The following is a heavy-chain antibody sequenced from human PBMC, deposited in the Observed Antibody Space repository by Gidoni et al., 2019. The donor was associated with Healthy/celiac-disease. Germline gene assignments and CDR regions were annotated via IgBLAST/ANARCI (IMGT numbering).Heavy chain of an antibody. D-gene: IGHD1-26*01. CDR2: INHSGST. Sequence: QVQLQQWGAGLLKPSETLSLTCAVYGGSFSGYYWSWIRQPPGKGLEWIGEINHSGSTNYNPSLKSRVTISVDTSKNQFSLKLSSVTAADTAVYYCARGLGGATYPYYFDYWGQGTLVTVSS. CDR3: ARGLGGATYPYYFDY. V-gene: IGHV4-34*01. CDR1: GGSFSGYY. J-gene: IGHJ4*02.